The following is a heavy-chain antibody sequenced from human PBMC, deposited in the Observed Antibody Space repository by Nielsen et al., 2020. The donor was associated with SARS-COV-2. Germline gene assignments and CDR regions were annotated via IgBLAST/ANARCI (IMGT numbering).Heavy chain of an antibody. CDR2: IIPIFGTA. Sequence: SVKVSCKASGGTFSSYAISWVRQAPGQGLEWMGGIIPIFGTANYAQKFQGRVTITADESTSTAYMELSSLRSEDTAVYYCARGYPKSTIRFLEWKLPYFDYWGQGTLVTVSS. CDR1: GGTFSSYA. CDR3: ARGYPKSTIRFLEWKLPYFDY. V-gene: IGHV1-69*13. D-gene: IGHD3-3*01. J-gene: IGHJ4*02.